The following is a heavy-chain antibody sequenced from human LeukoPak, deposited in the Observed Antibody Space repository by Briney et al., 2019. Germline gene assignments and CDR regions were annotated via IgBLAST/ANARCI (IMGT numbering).Heavy chain of an antibody. CDR3: ARDTRQVVVVPAAINGGYYYYYGMDV. Sequence: SETLSLTCTVSGGSISGYYWSWIRRPPGKGLEWIGYIYYSGSTNYNPSLKSRVTISVDTSKNQFSLKLSSVTAADTAVYYCARDTRQVVVVPAAINGGYYYYYGMDVWGQGPTVTVSS. V-gene: IGHV4-59*01. CDR1: GGSISGYY. J-gene: IGHJ6*02. CDR2: IYYSGST. D-gene: IGHD2-2*02.